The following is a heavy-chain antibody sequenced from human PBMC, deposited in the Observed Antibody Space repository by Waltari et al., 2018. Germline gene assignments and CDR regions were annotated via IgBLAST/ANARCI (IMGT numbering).Heavy chain of an antibody. CDR3: ARESTSRDGYNYPY. D-gene: IGHD5-12*01. Sequence: EVQLVESGGGLVQPGGSLRLSCAASGFTFSSYWMSWVRQAPGKGLEWVANIKQDGSVKYYVDAVKGRFTISRDNAKNSLYLQMNSLRAEDTAVYYWARESTSRDGYNYPYWGQGTLVTVSS. CDR1: GFTFSSYW. J-gene: IGHJ4*02. V-gene: IGHV3-7*01. CDR2: IKQDGSVK.